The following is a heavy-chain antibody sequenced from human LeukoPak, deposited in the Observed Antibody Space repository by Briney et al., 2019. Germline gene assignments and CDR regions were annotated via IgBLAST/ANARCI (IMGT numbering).Heavy chain of an antibody. CDR2: IIPILGIA. CDR1: GGTFSSYA. CDR3: ARVRVPYYFDY. J-gene: IGHJ4*02. Sequence: SVKVSCKASGGTFSSYAIRWVRQAPGQGLEWMGRIIPILGIANYAQKFQGRVTITADKSTSTAYMELSSLRSEDTAVYYCARVRVPYYFDYWGQGTLVTVSS. V-gene: IGHV1-69*04. D-gene: IGHD1-1*01.